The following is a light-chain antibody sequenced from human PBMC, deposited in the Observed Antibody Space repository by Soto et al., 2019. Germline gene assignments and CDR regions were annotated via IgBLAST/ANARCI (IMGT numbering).Light chain of an antibody. CDR2: LGS. Sequence: DIVMTQSPLSLPVIPGEPASISCWSSQSLLNSNGNNNLNWYLQKPGESPQVLIYLGSNRASGVPDRFSGSGSGTGFTLRISRVEAEDVGVYYCMQALQTPLTFGQGTRLEIK. J-gene: IGKJ5*01. V-gene: IGKV2-28*01. CDR3: MQALQTPLT. CDR1: QSLLNSNGNNN.